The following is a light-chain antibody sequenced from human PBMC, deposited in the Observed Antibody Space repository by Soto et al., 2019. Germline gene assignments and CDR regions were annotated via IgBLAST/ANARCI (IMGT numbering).Light chain of an antibody. CDR1: QDIDSW. CDR3: QQAATCPRT. V-gene: IGKV1-12*01. Sequence: DIQMTQSPSSVSASVGDRVIITCRASQDIDSWLAWYQQKPGKPPKLLIYTASTLHTGVPSRFSGSGSGTDFTLSISSLQPEDFATYYCQQAATCPRTFGPGTEVEIK. J-gene: IGKJ1*01. CDR2: TAS.